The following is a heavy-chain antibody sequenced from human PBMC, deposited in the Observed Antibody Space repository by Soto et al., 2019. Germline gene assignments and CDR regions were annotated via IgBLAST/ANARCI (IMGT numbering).Heavy chain of an antibody. V-gene: IGHV3-23*01. D-gene: IGHD5-18*01. CDR2: ISPSGGRT. Sequence: EGQLLESGGGLVQPGGSLRLSCEASAFTFSDYAMSWVRQAPGKGLEWVSAISPSGGRTYYADSVKGRFAISRDNSKNTLYLQMNSLRADDTAVYYCTKDQIWLQHYWGQGTLVTVSS. CDR3: TKDQIWLQHY. J-gene: IGHJ4*02. CDR1: AFTFSDYA.